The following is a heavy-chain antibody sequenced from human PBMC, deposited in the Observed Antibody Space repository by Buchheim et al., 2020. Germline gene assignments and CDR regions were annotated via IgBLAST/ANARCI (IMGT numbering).Heavy chain of an antibody. CDR3: ARTNSRAVPAYYYYYGMDV. CDR2: ISKDGANT. CDR1: GFTFSIYS. Sequence: QEQLVESGGGVVQPGRSLRLSCAGSGFTFSIYSMHWVRQAPGKGLEWVAVISKDGANTYYADPVKGRFIISRDNSKNTLYLQMNSLRAEDTAVYYCARTNSRAVPAYYYYYGMDVWGQGTT. V-gene: IGHV3-30-3*01. D-gene: IGHD2-2*01. J-gene: IGHJ6*02.